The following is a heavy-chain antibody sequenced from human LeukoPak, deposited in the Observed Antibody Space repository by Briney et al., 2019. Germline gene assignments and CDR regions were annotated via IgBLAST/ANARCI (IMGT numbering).Heavy chain of an antibody. CDR2: ISWDGGST. J-gene: IGHJ3*02. Sequence: GGSLRLSCAASGFTFDDYAMHWVRQAPGKGLEWVSLISWDGGSTYYADSVKGRFTISRDNAKNSLYLQMNSLRAEDTAVYHCARGGNQMLWNAFDIWGQGTMVTVSS. CDR3: ARGGNQMLWNAFDI. D-gene: IGHD2-2*01. V-gene: IGHV3-43D*03. CDR1: GFTFDDYA.